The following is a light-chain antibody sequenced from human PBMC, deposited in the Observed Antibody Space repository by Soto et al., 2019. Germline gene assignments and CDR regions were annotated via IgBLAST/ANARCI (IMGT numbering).Light chain of an antibody. CDR3: AAWDDSLNGPVV. Sequence: QAVVTQPPSASGTPGQRVTISCSGRSSNIGSNTVNWYQQLPGTAPKLLIYSNIQRPSGVPDRFSGSKSGTSASLAISGLQSEDEADYYCAAWDDSLNGPVVFGGGTKLTVL. V-gene: IGLV1-44*01. CDR2: SNI. J-gene: IGLJ2*01. CDR1: SSNIGSNT.